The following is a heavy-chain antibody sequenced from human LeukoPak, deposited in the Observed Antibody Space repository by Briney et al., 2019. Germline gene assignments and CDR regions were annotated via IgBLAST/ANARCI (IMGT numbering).Heavy chain of an antibody. Sequence: PGRSLRLSCAASGFTFSSYGMHWVRQAPGKGLEWVAIIWSDGSNKYYADSVKGRFTISRDNSENTLYLQMNSLRAEDTAVYYCARRGSGTYSFDYWGQGTLVTVSS. V-gene: IGHV3-33*01. CDR2: IWSDGSNK. J-gene: IGHJ4*02. D-gene: IGHD3-10*01. CDR1: GFTFSSYG. CDR3: ARRGSGTYSFDY.